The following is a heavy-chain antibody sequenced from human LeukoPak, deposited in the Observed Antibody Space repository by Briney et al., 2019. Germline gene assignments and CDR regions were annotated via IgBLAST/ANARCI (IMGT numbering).Heavy chain of an antibody. Sequence: SETLSLTCAVCGGSFSGYYWSWIRQPPGKGLEWIGEINHSGSTNYNPSLKSRVTISVDTSKNQFSLKLSSVTAADTAVYYCARASVGCSSTSCYSTQFDYWGQGTLVTVSS. J-gene: IGHJ4*02. V-gene: IGHV4-34*01. D-gene: IGHD2-2*01. CDR3: ARASVGCSSTSCYSTQFDY. CDR2: INHSGST. CDR1: GGSFSGYY.